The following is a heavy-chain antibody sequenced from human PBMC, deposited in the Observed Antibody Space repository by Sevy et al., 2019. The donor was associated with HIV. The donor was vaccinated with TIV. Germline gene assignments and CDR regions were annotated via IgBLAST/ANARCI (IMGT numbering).Heavy chain of an antibody. Sequence: GGSLRLSCAASGFTFSNYAMSWVRQAPGKGLEWVSTFSFGCGKINYADSVKGRFTISRDNSKNTVHLQMNSLRAEDTALYYCAAGDTAFLADLDFWGQGTLVTVSS. CDR3: AAGDTAFLADLDF. CDR1: GFTFSNYA. CDR2: FSFGCGKI. J-gene: IGHJ4*02. D-gene: IGHD5-18*01. V-gene: IGHV3-23*01.